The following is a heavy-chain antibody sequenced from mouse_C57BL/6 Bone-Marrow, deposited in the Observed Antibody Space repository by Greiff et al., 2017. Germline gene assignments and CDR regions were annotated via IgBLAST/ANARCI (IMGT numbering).Heavy chain of an antibody. CDR2: ISSGGSYT. CDR1: GFTFSSYG. Sequence: EVQVVESGGDLVKPGGSLKLSCAASGFTFSSYGMSWVRQTPDKRLEWVATISSGGSYTYYPDSVKGRFTISRDNAKNTLYLQMSSLKSEDTAMDDCARHGDGYPYAYWGQGTLVTVSA. CDR3: ARHGDGYPYAY. J-gene: IGHJ3*01. V-gene: IGHV5-6*01. D-gene: IGHD2-3*01.